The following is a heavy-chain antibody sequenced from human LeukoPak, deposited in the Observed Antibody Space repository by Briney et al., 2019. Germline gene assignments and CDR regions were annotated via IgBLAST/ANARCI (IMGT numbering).Heavy chain of an antibody. J-gene: IGHJ4*02. CDR3: ARSPRGYSFYFDY. CDR1: GITFSSYE. Sequence: GGSLRLSCAASGITFSSYEMNWVRQAPGKGLEWVSYISSSGSTIYYADSVKGRFTISRDNAKNSLYLQMNSLRAEDTAVYYCARSPRGYSFYFDYWGQGTLVTVSS. CDR2: ISSSGSTI. D-gene: IGHD3-22*01. V-gene: IGHV3-48*03.